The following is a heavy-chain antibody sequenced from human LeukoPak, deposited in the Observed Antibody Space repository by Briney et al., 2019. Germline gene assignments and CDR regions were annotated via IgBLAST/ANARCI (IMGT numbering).Heavy chain of an antibody. CDR2: INPGGSSI. J-gene: IGHJ4*02. Sequence: PGGSLRLSCAASGFTFSSYWMHWVRQVSGKGLVWVARINPGGSSITYADSVKGRITISRDNAKNTLYLQMDSLRAEDTGVYYCARSNQADDYWGQGTLVTVSS. V-gene: IGHV3-74*01. CDR1: GFTFSSYW. D-gene: IGHD1-14*01. CDR3: ARSNQADDY.